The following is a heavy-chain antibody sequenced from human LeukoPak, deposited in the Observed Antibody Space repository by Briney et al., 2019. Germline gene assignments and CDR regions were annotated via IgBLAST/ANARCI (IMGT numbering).Heavy chain of an antibody. Sequence: GESLKISCKGSGHSFTSYWIGWVRQMPGKGLEWMGIIYPGDSDTRYSPSFQGQVTISADKSISTAYLQWSSLKASDTAMHYCARLVPEWELLRRAAFDIWGQGTMVTVSS. CDR1: GHSFTSYW. CDR2: IYPGDSDT. D-gene: IGHD1-26*01. J-gene: IGHJ3*02. V-gene: IGHV5-51*01. CDR3: ARLVPEWELLRRAAFDI.